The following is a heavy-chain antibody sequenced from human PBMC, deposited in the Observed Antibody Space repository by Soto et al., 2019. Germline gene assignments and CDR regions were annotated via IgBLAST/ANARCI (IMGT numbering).Heavy chain of an antibody. CDR1: AGSFSHYY. D-gene: IGHD6-19*01. Sequence: PSETLSLTCAVYAGSFSHYYWNWIRQSPGKGLEWIGKIKHSGSSNYNPSLRSRVSFSVDMSKNQFSLRLTSVTAADTAVYYCARGGSSDWQVALDIWGQGTMVTVSS. CDR3: ARGGSSDWQVALDI. V-gene: IGHV4-34*01. J-gene: IGHJ3*02. CDR2: IKHSGSS.